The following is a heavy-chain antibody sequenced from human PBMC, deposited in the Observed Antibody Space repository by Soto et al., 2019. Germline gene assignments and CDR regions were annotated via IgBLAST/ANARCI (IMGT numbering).Heavy chain of an antibody. D-gene: IGHD3-3*01. V-gene: IGHV2-5*02. J-gene: IGHJ5*02. CDR2: IYWDDDK. CDR3: AHTTAYYDFWSGTDNWFDP. Sequence: QITLKESGPTLVNPTQTLTLTCTFSGFSLSTSGVGVGWIRQPPGKALELLALIYWDDDKRYSPSLKSRLTNTKDTSKNQVVLTMTNMDPVDTATYYCAHTTAYYDFWSGTDNWFDPWGQGTLVTVSS. CDR1: GFSLSTSGVG.